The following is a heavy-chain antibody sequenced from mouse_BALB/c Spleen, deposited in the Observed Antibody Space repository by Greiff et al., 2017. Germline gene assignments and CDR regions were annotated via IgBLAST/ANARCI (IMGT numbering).Heavy chain of an antibody. CDR3: ARIYGSTSWFAY. V-gene: IGHV14-3*02. D-gene: IGHD1-1*01. Sequence: DVKLQESGAELVKPGASVKLSCTASGFNIKDTYMHWVKQRPEQGLEWIGRIDPANGNTKYDPKFQGKATITADTSSNTAYLQLSSLTSEDTAVYYCARIYGSTSWFAYWGQGTLVTVSA. J-gene: IGHJ3*01. CDR1: GFNIKDTY. CDR2: IDPANGNT.